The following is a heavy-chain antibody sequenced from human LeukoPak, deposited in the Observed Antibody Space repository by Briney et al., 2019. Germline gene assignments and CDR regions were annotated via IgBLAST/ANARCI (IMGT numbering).Heavy chain of an antibody. CDR2: ISSSGGTT. V-gene: IGHV3-48*03. Sequence: PGGSLRLSCAASGFTFSSYEMNWVRQAPGMGLEWVSYISSSGGTTYYADSVKGRFTISRDNAKNSLYLQMNSLRAEDTAVYYCASQLGDASDIWGQGTMVTVSS. CDR1: GFTFSSYE. D-gene: IGHD6-13*01. CDR3: ASQLGDASDI. J-gene: IGHJ3*02.